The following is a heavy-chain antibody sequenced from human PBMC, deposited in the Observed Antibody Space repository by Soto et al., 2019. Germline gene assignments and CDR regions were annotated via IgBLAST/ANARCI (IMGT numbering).Heavy chain of an antibody. CDR3: AKNRGAGSYSNWSFAV. D-gene: IGHD1-26*01. J-gene: IGHJ2*01. V-gene: IGHV3-23*01. CDR1: GFTFSCCA. CDR2: IHGDGDYT. Sequence: QVLESGGGLVQPGGSLRLSCAASGFTFSCCAMSWVRQAPGKGLEWVSTIHGDGDYTHDTDSVKGRFTISRDNSRKPLYLQMNSLGSDDTAVYYCAKNRGAGSYSNWSFAVWGRGTLVTVSS.